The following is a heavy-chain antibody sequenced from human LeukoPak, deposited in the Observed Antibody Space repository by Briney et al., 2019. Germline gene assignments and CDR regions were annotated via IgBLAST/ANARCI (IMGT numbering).Heavy chain of an antibody. V-gene: IGHV3-33*01. CDR2: IWYDGNNK. CDR1: GFTFSSYG. CDR3: ASDSSGSVDY. J-gene: IGHJ4*02. D-gene: IGHD3-22*01. Sequence: GGSLRLSCAASGFTFSSYGMHWVRQAPSKGLEWVAVIWYDGNNKYYADSVKGRFTISRDNSKNTLYLQMNSLRAEDTAVYYCASDSSGSVDYWGQGTLVTVSS.